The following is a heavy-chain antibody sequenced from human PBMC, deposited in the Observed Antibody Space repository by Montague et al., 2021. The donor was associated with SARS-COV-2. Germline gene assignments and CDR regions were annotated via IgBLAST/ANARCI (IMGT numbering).Heavy chain of an antibody. CDR3: TRAVWGVQDY. J-gene: IGHJ4*02. V-gene: IGHV6-1*01. CDR1: GDSVSGKRVT. CDR2: TDYSSKWSN. D-gene: IGHD3-10*01. Sequence: CAISGDSVSGKRVTWNERRRSPPHCLAGLRRTDYSSKWSNEYALSVKSRITITPDTSKNQLSLQLTSVTPEDTAVYYCTRAVWGVQDYWGQGSLVTVSS.